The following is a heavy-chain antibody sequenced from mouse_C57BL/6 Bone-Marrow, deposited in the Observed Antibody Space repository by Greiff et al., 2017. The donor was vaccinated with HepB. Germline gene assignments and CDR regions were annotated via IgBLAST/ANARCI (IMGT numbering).Heavy chain of an antibody. CDR1: GYTFTSYW. Sequence: VQLQQPGAELVRPGSSVKLSCKASGYTFTSYWMDWVKQRPGQGLEWIGNIYPSDSETHYNQKFKDKATLTVDKSSSTAYMQLSSLTSEDSAVYYCARYGVITTVVARYYFDYWGQGTTLTVSS. J-gene: IGHJ2*01. CDR3: ARYGVITTVVARYYFDY. D-gene: IGHD1-1*01. V-gene: IGHV1-61*01. CDR2: IYPSDSET.